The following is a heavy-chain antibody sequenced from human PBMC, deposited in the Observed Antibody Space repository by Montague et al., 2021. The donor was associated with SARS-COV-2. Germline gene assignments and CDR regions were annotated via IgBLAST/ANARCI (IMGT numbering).Heavy chain of an antibody. CDR3: ARQVGGGLWYFEL. V-gene: IGHV4-39*01. J-gene: IGHJ2*01. Sequence: ISYSGXPPYXXXXTSRVTLSVDTSTNQLSLRLRSVTAADTAVYYCARQVGGGLWYFELWGRGTLVTVSS. D-gene: IGHD1-26*01. CDR2: ISYSGXP.